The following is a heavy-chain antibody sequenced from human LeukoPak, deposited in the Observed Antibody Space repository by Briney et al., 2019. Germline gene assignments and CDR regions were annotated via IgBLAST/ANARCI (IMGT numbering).Heavy chain of an antibody. CDR1: GFTVSSNY. CDR3: ARDDYGGNSGTHYFDY. V-gene: IGHV3-66*01. D-gene: IGHD4-23*01. Sequence: PGGSLRLSCAASGFTVSSNYMSWVRQAPGKGLEWVSVIYAGGSTHYADSVKGRLTISRDNAKNSLYLQMNSLRDEDTAVYYCARDDYGGNSGTHYFDYWGQGTLVTVSS. J-gene: IGHJ4*02. CDR2: IYAGGST.